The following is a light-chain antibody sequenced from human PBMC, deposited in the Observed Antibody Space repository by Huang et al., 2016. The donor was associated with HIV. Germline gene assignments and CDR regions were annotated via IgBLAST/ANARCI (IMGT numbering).Light chain of an antibody. J-gene: IGKJ3*01. V-gene: IGKV3-15*01. CDR3: QQYNNWPFT. CDR1: QSVSSN. CDR2: GAS. Sequence: EIVMTQSPATLSVSPGERATLSCRASQSVSSNLAWYQQKPGQAPRLLIYGASTRATGIPARFSVSRSGTEFTLTISSLQSEDFAVYYCQQYNNWPFTFGPGTKVDIK.